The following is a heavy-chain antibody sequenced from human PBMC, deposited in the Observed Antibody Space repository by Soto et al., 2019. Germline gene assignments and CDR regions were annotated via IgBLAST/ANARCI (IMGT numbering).Heavy chain of an antibody. CDR2: IYNGGRT. J-gene: IGHJ4*02. CDR3: ARGPSGDKVDY. V-gene: IGHV4-30-4*01. Sequence: QVQLHESGPGLVKPSQTLSLTCTVSGDSISRGDSAWSWIRQSPGEGLEWIGHIYNGGRTYNNPSLNSRLSISVDVSKNQFSLQLSSVTAADTALYYCARGPSGDKVDYWGQGTLVTVSS. CDR1: GDSISRGDSA. D-gene: IGHD7-27*01.